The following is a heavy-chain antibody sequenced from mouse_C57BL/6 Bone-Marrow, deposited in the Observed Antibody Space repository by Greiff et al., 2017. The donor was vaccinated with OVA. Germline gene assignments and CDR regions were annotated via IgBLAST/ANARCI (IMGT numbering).Heavy chain of an antibody. J-gene: IGHJ2*01. D-gene: IGHD1-1*01. CDR2: ISDGGSYT. Sequence: EVKLMESGGGLVKPGGSLKLSCAASGFTFSSYAMSWVRQTPEKRLEWVATISDGGSYTYYPENVKGRFTISRDNAKNNLYLQMSHLKSEDTAMYYCARDSITTVLEDYFDYWGQGTTLTVSS. V-gene: IGHV5-4*01. CDR1: GFTFSSYA. CDR3: ARDSITTVLEDYFDY.